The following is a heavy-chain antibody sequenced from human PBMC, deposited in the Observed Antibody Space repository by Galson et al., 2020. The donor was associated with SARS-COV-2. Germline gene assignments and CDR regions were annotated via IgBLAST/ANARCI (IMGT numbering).Heavy chain of an antibody. CDR1: GVSMSSGGYY. CDR2: IYDSGRT. V-gene: IGHV4-31*03. CDR3: ARAQPFKITFGELGSGECEV. D-gene: IGHD3-16*01. Sequence: SETLSLTCIVSGVSMSSGGYYWAWIRQHPGKGLEWIGYIYDSGRTQYNPTLNSRVTISRDTSKYHFSLNLNSVTAADTGVYYCARAQPFKITFGELGSGECEVWGKGTVISVCS. J-gene: IGHJ3*01.